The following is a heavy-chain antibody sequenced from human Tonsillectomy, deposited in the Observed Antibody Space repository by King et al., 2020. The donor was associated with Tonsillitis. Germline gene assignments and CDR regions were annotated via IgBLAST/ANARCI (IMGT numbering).Heavy chain of an antibody. Sequence: VQLQESGPGLVKPSETLSLTCTVSGYSISSGYYWGWIRQPPGKGLEWIGSIHHSGSTHYNPSLKSRVTISVDTSKNQFSLKMSSVTAADTAVYYCAAGLTDYHDSSNYYYYYYYGMDVWGQGTTVTVSS. CDR1: GYSISSGYY. D-gene: IGHD3-22*01. CDR2: IHHSGST. V-gene: IGHV4-38-2*02. CDR3: AAGLTDYHDSSNYYYYYYYGMDV. J-gene: IGHJ6*02.